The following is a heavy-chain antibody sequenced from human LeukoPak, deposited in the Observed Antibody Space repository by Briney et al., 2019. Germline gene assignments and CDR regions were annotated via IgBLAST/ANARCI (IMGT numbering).Heavy chain of an antibody. D-gene: IGHD6-19*01. CDR1: GFTVSSYT. V-gene: IGHV3-30*09. CDR2: TSYDGGNK. J-gene: IGHJ4*02. CDR3: AGHYTSGWSLGLRY. Sequence: PGGSLRLSCAVSGFTVSSYTMHWVRQAPGKGLEWVAVTSYDGGNKYYADSVKGRFAISRDNSNNTLYLQMNNLRTANTAVYYCAGHYTSGWSLGLRYWGQGTLVTVSS.